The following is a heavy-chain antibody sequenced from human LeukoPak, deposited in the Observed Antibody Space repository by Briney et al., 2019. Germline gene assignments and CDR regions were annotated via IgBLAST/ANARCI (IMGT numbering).Heavy chain of an antibody. J-gene: IGHJ4*02. V-gene: IGHV3-23*01. Sequence: RGSLRLFCAASGFTFSNFAMSWVRQAPGKGLKWVSSISDSGNSTYYADSVKGRFTISRDNSKNTLYLQMNSLTAEDTAVYYCAKRDGAYWGQGTLVTVSS. CDR1: GFTFSNFA. CDR3: AKRDGAY. CDR2: ISDSGNST.